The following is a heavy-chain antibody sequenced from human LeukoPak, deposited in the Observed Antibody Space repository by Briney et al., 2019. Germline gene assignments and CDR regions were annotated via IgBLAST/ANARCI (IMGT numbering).Heavy chain of an antibody. CDR3: ATSAYGSGSYLFDY. D-gene: IGHD3-10*01. CDR2: ISYDGSNK. J-gene: IGHJ4*02. CDR1: GFTFSNYG. V-gene: IGHV3-30*03. Sequence: GGSLRLSCAASGFTFSNYGMHWVRQAPGKGLEWVAVISYDGSNKYYADSVKGRFTISRDNSKNTLYLQMNSLRAEDTAVYYCATSAYGSGSYLFDYWGQGTLVTVSS.